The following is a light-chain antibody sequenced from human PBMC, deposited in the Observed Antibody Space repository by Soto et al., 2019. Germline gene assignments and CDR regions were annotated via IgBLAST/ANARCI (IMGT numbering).Light chain of an antibody. V-gene: IGKV3-15*01. CDR1: QSVGSD. CDR3: QQYNNWPRT. CDR2: GAS. J-gene: IGKJ1*01. Sequence: EIMMTQSPATLSASTGERATLSCRASQSVGSDLAWYRQTRGQAPRLXIYGASTRATGIPARFSGSGSGTECTRTISSLQSEDFAVDDCQQYNNWPRTFGQGTKVDIK.